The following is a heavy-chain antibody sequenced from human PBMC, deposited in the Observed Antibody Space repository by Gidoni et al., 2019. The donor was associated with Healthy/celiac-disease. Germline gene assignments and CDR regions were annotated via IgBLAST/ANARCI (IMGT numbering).Heavy chain of an antibody. Sequence: QVQLQESGPGLVKPSQTLSITCTFSGSSISSGSYYWSWIRQPAGKGLEWIGRIYTSGSTNYNPSLKSRVTISVDTSKNQFSLKLSSVTAADTAVYYCARDRGYYYDNWGQGTLVTVSS. CDR1: GSSISSGSYY. CDR3: ARDRGYYYDN. V-gene: IGHV4-61*02. D-gene: IGHD3-22*01. CDR2: IYTSGST. J-gene: IGHJ4*02.